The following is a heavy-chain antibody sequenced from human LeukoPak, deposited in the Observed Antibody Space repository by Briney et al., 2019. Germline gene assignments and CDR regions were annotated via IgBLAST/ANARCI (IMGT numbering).Heavy chain of an antibody. CDR3: ATRLRYFDWLLPDY. CDR2: FDPEDGET. Sequence: ASVKVSCKVSGYTLTELSMHWVRQAPGKGLEWMGGFDPEDGETIYAQKFQGRVTMTEDTSTDAAYMELSSLRSEDTAVYYCATRLRYFDWLLPDYWGQGTLVTVSS. CDR1: GYTLTELS. D-gene: IGHD3-9*01. J-gene: IGHJ4*02. V-gene: IGHV1-24*01.